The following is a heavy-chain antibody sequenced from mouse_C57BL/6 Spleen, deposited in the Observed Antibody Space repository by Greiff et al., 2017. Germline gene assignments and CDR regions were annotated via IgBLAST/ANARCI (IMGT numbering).Heavy chain of an antibody. Sequence: EVMLVESGGGLVQPGGSLSLSCAASGFTFTDYYMSWVRQPPGKALEWLGFIRNKANGYTTEYSASVKGRFTISRDNSQSILYLQMNALRAEDSATYYCARYYYGSSSHFDYWGQGTTLTVSS. D-gene: IGHD1-1*01. V-gene: IGHV7-3*01. CDR2: IRNKANGYTT. CDR3: ARYYYGSSSHFDY. J-gene: IGHJ2*01. CDR1: GFTFTDYY.